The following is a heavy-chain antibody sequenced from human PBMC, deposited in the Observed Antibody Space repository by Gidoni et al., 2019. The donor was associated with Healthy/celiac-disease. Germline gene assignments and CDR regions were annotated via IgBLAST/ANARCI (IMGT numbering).Heavy chain of an antibody. CDR2: IYYSGST. V-gene: IGHV4-39*01. D-gene: IGHD2-21*02. CDR1: GRSISSSSYY. CDR3: ARLVSLVTDV. J-gene: IGHJ6*02. Sequence: QLQLQESSPRLVKPSETLCLTCTVPGRSISSSSYYWGWIRQPPGKGLEWIGSIYYSGSTYYNPSLKSRVTISVDTSKNQFSLKLSSVTAADTAVYYCARLVSLVTDVWGQGTTVTVSS.